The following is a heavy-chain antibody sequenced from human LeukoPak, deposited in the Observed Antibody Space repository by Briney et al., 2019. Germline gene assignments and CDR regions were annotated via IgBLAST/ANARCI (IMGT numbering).Heavy chain of an antibody. V-gene: IGHV3-21*04. J-gene: IGHJ1*01. CDR1: GFTFSDYF. CDR2: ISGSSRHI. Sequence: GGSLRLSCAASGFTFSDYFMDWVRQAPGKGLEYVSSISGSSRHIYYADSVKGRFTISRDNTKSSLYLQMNSLRVEDMAVYYCARGYCGGDCYGDWGQGTLVTVSS. D-gene: IGHD2-21*02. CDR3: ARGYCGGDCYGD.